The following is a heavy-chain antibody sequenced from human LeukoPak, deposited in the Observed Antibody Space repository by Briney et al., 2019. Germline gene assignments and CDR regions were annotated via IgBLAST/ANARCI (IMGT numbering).Heavy chain of an antibody. CDR2: IYYSGRT. D-gene: IGHD2-15*01. J-gene: IGHJ4*02. CDR3: ARDGCSGGSCYIDY. V-gene: IGHV4-31*03. Sequence: SGTLSLTRTVSGGSLSRGGYHWSWIRQPPGKGLEWIGYIYYSGRTYYNPSLKSRVTISVDTSKNQFSLKLSSVTAADTAVYYCARDGCSGGSCYIDYWGQGTLVTVSS. CDR1: GGSLSRGGYH.